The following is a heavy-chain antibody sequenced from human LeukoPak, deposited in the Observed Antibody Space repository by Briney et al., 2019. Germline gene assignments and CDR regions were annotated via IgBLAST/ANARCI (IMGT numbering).Heavy chain of an antibody. CDR2: IYYSGST. V-gene: IGHV4-61*08. CDR1: GGSISSGGYY. CDR3: ARDARGYSYIDY. D-gene: IGHD5-18*01. Sequence: PSETLSLTCTVSGGSISSGGYYWSWIRQHPGKGLEWIAYIYYSGSTNYNPSLKSRVTISVDTSKNQFSLKLSSVTAADTAVYYCARDARGYSYIDYWGQGTLVTVSS. J-gene: IGHJ4*02.